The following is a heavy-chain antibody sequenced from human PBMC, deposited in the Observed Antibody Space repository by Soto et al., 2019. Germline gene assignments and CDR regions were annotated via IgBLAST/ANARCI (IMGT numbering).Heavy chain of an antibody. Sequence: SETLSLTCTVSGDSIKHYYWSWIRQPPGKRLEWIGYIYYTGSTTYNPSLASRVTMSLDTSKNQFSLKLSSVNAADTAVYYWAKYRRTEEEGFTLDSWGRGTLVTVSS. V-gene: IGHV4-59*01. CDR1: GDSIKHYY. D-gene: IGHD2-2*01. J-gene: IGHJ4*02. CDR2: IYYTGST. CDR3: AKYRRTEEEGFTLDS.